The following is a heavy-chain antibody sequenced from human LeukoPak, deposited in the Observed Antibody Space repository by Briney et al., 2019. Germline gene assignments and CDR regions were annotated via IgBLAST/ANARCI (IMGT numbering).Heavy chain of an antibody. CDR1: GYTFTSYG. V-gene: IGHV1-18*01. Sequence: ASVKVSCKASGYTFTSYGISWARQAPGQGLEWMGWISAYNGNTNYAQKLQGRVTMTTDTSTSTAYMELRSLRSDDTAVYYCARVHYYGSGSNYYYYYMDVWGKGTTVTISS. J-gene: IGHJ6*03. CDR2: ISAYNGNT. D-gene: IGHD3-10*01. CDR3: ARVHYYGSGSNYYYYYMDV.